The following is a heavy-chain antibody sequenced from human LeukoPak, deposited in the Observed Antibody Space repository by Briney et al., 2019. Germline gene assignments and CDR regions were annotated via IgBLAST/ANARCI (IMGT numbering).Heavy chain of an antibody. CDR2: ISGGGGST. Sequence: GGSLRLSCAASGFTFSSYAMSWVRQAPGKGLEWVSAISGGGGSTYYADSVKGRFTISRDNSKNTLYLQMNSLRAEDTAVYYCAKVMLDYYDSSVGDNWFDPWGQGTLVTVSS. CDR1: GFTFSSYA. CDR3: AKVMLDYYDSSVGDNWFDP. V-gene: IGHV3-23*01. J-gene: IGHJ5*02. D-gene: IGHD3-22*01.